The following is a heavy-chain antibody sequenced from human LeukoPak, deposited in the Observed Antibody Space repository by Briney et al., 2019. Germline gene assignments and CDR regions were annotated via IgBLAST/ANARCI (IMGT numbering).Heavy chain of an antibody. CDR1: GFTFSSYA. J-gene: IGHJ4*02. D-gene: IGHD3-10*01. CDR2: ISGSGGST. Sequence: GGSLRLSCAASGFTFSSYAMSWVRQAPGKGLEWVSAISGSGGSTYYADSVKGRFTISRDNSKNTLYLQMNSLRAEDTAVYYCAKETRITMVRGVTHLDYWGQGTLVTVSS. V-gene: IGHV3-23*01. CDR3: AKETRITMVRGVTHLDY.